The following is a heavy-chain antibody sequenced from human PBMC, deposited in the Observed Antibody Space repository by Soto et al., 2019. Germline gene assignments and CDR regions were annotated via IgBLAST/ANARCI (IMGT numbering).Heavy chain of an antibody. V-gene: IGHV1-46*01. D-gene: IGHD6-19*01. CDR2: INPSGGST. J-gene: IGHJ4*02. CDR3: ASSVSGSGWFDY. CDR1: GGTFSSYA. Sequence: GASVKVSCKASGGTFSSYAISWVRQAPGQGLEWMGIINPSGGSTSYAQKFQGRVTMTRDTSTSTVYMELSSLRSEDTAVYYCASSVSGSGWFDYWGQGTLVTVSS.